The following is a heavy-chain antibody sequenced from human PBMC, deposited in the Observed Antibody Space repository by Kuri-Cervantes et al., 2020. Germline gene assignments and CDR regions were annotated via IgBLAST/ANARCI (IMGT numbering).Heavy chain of an antibody. V-gene: IGHV3-30*02. J-gene: IGHJ5*02. CDR3: ARGGVTVTTILGTP. D-gene: IGHD4-17*01. CDR1: GFTFSSHG. CDR2: IRYDGNNK. Sequence: GESLKISCGASGFTFSSHGMHWVRQAPGKGLEWVAFIRYDGNNKYYADSVKGRFTISRDNAKNSLYLQMNSLRAEDTAVYYCARGGVTVTTILGTPWGQGTLVTVSS.